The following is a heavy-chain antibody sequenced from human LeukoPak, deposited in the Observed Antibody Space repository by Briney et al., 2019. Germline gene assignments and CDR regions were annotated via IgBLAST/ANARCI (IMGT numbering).Heavy chain of an antibody. J-gene: IGHJ4*02. D-gene: IGHD5-18*01. CDR3: ARGYRAPQTFYSYHYFDS. CDR1: GGSFSGYY. CDR2: INHFGST. V-gene: IGHV4-34*01. Sequence: PSETLSLTCAVYGGSFSGYYWSWIRQPPGKGLEWIGEINHFGSTNYNPSLKSRVTISGDTSKNQFSLKVNSVTAADTAVYYCARGYRAPQTFYSYHYFDSWAQGILVTVSS.